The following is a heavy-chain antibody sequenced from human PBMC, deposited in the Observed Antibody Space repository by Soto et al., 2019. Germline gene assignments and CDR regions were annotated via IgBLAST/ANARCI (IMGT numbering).Heavy chain of an antibody. J-gene: IGHJ6*02. Sequence: TGGSLRLSCAASGFTFSSYSMNWVRQAPGKGLEWVSSISSSSSYIYYADSVKGRFTISRDNAKNSLYLQMNSLRAEDTAVYYCASQRQPNYYYYGMDVWGQGTTVTVSS. CDR3: ASQRQPNYYYYGMDV. CDR2: ISSSSSYI. CDR1: GFTFSSYS. V-gene: IGHV3-21*01. D-gene: IGHD6-25*01.